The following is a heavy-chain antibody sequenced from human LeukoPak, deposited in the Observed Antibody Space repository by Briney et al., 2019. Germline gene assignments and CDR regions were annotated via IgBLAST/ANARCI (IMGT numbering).Heavy chain of an antibody. CDR1: GYTFISYG. CDR3: ARDLPYYYYGMDV. CDR2: ISAYNGNT. V-gene: IGHV1-18*01. Sequence: ASVKVSCKASGYTFISYGISWVRQAPGQGLEWMGWISAYNGNTNSPQKLQGRVTLTTDTSTSTAYMELRGLRSDDTAVYYCARDLPYYYYGMDVWGQGTTVTVSS. J-gene: IGHJ6*02.